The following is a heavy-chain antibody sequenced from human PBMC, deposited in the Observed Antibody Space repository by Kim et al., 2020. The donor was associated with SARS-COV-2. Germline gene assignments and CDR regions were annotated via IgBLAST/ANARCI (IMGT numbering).Heavy chain of an antibody. CDR3: ARVASYYYGMDV. CDR2: K. V-gene: IGHV3-33*01. Sequence: KYYADSVKGRFTISRDNSKNTLYLQMNSLRAEDTAVYYCARVASYYYGMDVWGQGTTVTVSS. J-gene: IGHJ6*02.